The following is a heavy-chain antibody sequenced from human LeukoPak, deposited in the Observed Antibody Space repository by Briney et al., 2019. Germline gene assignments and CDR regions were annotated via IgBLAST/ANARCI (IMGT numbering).Heavy chain of an antibody. CDR1: GFTFSSYA. J-gene: IGHJ4*02. V-gene: IGHV3-30-3*01. CDR2: ISYDGSNK. D-gene: IGHD3-9*01. Sequence: GRSLRLSCAASGFTFSSYAMHWVRQAPGKGLEWVAVISYDGSNKYYADSVKGRFTISRDNAKNSLYLQMNSLRAEDTALYYCARDYDILTGPYYFDYWGQGTLVTVSS. CDR3: ARDYDILTGPYYFDY.